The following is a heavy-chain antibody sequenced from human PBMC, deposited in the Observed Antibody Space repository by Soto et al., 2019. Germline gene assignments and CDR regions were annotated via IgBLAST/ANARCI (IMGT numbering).Heavy chain of an antibody. D-gene: IGHD4-17*01. CDR1: GFTFINYA. CDR2: ISYDGSNK. Sequence: QVQLVESGGGVVQPERSLRLSCAASGFTFINYAMHWVRQAPGKGLEWVAVISYDGSNKYYADSVKGRFTISRDNSKNTMYLQMNSLSAEDTAVYHCARDQVKGTMTILWGQGTLVTVSS. V-gene: IGHV3-30-3*01. CDR3: ARDQVKGTMTIL. J-gene: IGHJ4*02.